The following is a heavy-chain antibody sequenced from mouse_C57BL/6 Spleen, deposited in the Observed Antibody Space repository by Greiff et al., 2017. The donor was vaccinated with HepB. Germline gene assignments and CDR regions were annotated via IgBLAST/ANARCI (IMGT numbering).Heavy chain of an antibody. CDR2: IDPSDSYT. Sequence: QVQLQQPGAELVKPGASVKLSCKASGYTFTSYWMQWVKQRPGQGLEWIGEIDPSDSYTNYNQKFKGKATLTVDTSSSTAYMQLSSLTSEDSAVYYCARMSPFDVWGTGTTVTVSS. CDR3: ARMSPFDV. J-gene: IGHJ1*03. CDR1: GYTFTSYW. V-gene: IGHV1-50*01.